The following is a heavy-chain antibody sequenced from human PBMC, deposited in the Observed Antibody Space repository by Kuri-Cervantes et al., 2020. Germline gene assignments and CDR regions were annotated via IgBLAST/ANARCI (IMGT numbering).Heavy chain of an antibody. CDR1: GYTFTSYD. CDR3: ASLDGYSSGWYYAFDI. D-gene: IGHD6-19*01. V-gene: IGHV1-2*02. CDR2: INPNSGGT. J-gene: IGHJ3*02. Sequence: ASVKVSCKASGYTFTSYDISWVRQAPGQGLEWMGWINPNSGGTNYAQKFQGRVTMTRDTSISTAYMELTRLRSDDTAMYYCASLDGYSSGWYYAFDIWGQGTMVTVSS.